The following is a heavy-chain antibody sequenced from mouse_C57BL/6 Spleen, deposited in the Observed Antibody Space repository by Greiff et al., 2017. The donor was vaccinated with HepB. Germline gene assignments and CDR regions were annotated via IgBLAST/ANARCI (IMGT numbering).Heavy chain of an antibody. CDR1: GYTFTSYW. D-gene: IGHD1-1*01. V-gene: IGHV1-7*01. CDR2: INPSSGYT. Sequence: VKLMESGAELAKPGASVKLSCKASGYTFTSYWLHWVKQRPGQGLEWIGYINPSSGYTKYNQKFKDKATLTADKSSSTAYMQLSSLTYEDSAVYYCARGTAVVARAMDYWGQGTSVTVSS. CDR3: ARGTAVVARAMDY. J-gene: IGHJ4*01.